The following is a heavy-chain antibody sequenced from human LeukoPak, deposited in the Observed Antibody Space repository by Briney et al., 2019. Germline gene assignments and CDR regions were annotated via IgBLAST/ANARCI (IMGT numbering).Heavy chain of an antibody. CDR3: AKVSSSSCYGASDY. Sequence: PGGSLRLSCAASGFTFNYAMNWVRQAPGKGLEWVSVISGSGDNTYYADSVKGRFTISRDNSKNTLYLQMNSLRADDTAVYYCAKVSSSSCYGASDYWGQGTLVTVSS. D-gene: IGHD2-2*01. V-gene: IGHV3-23*01. J-gene: IGHJ4*02. CDR1: GFTFNYA. CDR2: ISGSGDNT.